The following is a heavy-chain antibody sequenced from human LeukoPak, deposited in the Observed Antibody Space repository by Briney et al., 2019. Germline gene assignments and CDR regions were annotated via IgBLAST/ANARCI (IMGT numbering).Heavy chain of an antibody. CDR1: GYTFTSYG. Sequence: ASVKVSCKASGYTFTSYGISWVRQAPGQGLEWMGWISAYNGNTNYAQKLQGRVTMTTDTSTSTAYMELRSLRPDDTAVYYCARDSFVVVVPTKTFDYWGQGTLVTVSS. D-gene: IGHD2-15*01. J-gene: IGHJ4*02. CDR3: ARDSFVVVVPTKTFDY. CDR2: ISAYNGNT. V-gene: IGHV1-18*01.